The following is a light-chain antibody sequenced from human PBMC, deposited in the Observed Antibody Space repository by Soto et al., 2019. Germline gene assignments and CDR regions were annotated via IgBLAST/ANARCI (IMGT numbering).Light chain of an antibody. CDR3: QHYNDWLFT. Sequence: DIPMTQSPSTLSASVGDRVTITCRASQSLSNWLAWYQQKPGIAPKLLIFDVSSLAGGVPSRFSGSGSGTEFTLTISSLQPDDFATYYCQHYNDWLFTFGPGTKVDIK. CDR1: QSLSNW. CDR2: DVS. J-gene: IGKJ3*01. V-gene: IGKV1-5*01.